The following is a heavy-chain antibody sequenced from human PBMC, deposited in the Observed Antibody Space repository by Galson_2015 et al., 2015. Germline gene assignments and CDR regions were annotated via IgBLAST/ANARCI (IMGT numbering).Heavy chain of an antibody. J-gene: IGHJ6*02. CDR1: GFTFSSYA. Sequence: SLRLSCAASGFTFSSYAMSWVRQAPGKGLEWVSAISGSGGSTYYADSVKGRFTISRDNSKNTLYLQMNSLRAEDTAVYYCAKEGPRGKTGTSYYYYGMDVWGQGTTVTVSS. V-gene: IGHV3-23*01. CDR2: ISGSGGST. CDR3: AKEGPRGKTGTSYYYYGMDV. D-gene: IGHD1/OR15-1a*01.